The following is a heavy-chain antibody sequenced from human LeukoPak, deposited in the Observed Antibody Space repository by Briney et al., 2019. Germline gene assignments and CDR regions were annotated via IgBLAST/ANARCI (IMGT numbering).Heavy chain of an antibody. D-gene: IGHD1-26*01. Sequence: SETLSLTCAVSASSITSSYYWGWIRQPPGKGLEWIGNIFHSGITFYNPSLKSRVTLSVDTSKNQFSLSLRSVTAADTAVYYCARVFYSGAYNYYYYYMDVWGKGTTVPVSS. J-gene: IGHJ6*03. V-gene: IGHV4-38-2*01. CDR3: ARVFYSGAYNYYYYYMDV. CDR1: ASSITSSYY. CDR2: IFHSGIT.